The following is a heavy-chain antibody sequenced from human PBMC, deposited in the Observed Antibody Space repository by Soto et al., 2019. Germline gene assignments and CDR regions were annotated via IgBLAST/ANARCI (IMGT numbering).Heavy chain of an antibody. J-gene: IGHJ6*02. D-gene: IGHD3-3*01. CDR2: INSDGSRT. CDR1: GITFSSYW. V-gene: IGHV3-74*01. Sequence: PVGSLRLSCAASGITFSSYWMHWVRQAPGKGLVWVSRINSDGSRTDYADSVMGRFTISRDNAKNTLGLQMNSLRTEDTAVYYCARGAGEWLSYYYGMDVWGQGITVTVSS. CDR3: ARGAGEWLSYYYGMDV.